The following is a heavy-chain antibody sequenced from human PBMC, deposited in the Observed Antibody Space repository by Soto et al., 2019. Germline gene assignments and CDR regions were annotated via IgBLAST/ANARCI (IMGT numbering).Heavy chain of an antibody. D-gene: IGHD6-13*01. CDR3: TTARGYQQLG. V-gene: IGHV3-15*07. CDR1: GFTFSNAW. CDR2: IKTKTDGGTT. Sequence: EVQLVESGGGLVQPGGSLRLSCAASGFTFSNAWMNWVRQVPGKGLEWVGRIKTKTDGGTTDYAAPVRGRFTISRDDSTTTLSLQMNSLKSENTAVYYCTTARGYQQLGWGQGTLVTVSS. J-gene: IGHJ4*02.